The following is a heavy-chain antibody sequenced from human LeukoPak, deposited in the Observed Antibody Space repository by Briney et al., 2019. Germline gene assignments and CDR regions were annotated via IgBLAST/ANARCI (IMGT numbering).Heavy chain of an antibody. D-gene: IGHD6-6*01. CDR1: GASISTYY. CDR2: IFYSGSTN. V-gene: IGHV4-59*08. J-gene: IGHJ4*02. Sequence: SETLSLSCTVSGASISTYYWSWIRQPPVKGLEWIGCIFYSGSTNSGNTNYNPSLKSRVTISVDTSKNQFSLKLSSVTAADTAVYYCARHSTIEPRPDYWGQGTLVTVSS. CDR3: ARHSTIEPRPDY.